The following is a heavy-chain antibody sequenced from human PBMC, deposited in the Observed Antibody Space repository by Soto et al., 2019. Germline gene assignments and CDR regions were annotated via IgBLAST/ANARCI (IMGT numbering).Heavy chain of an antibody. CDR1: GFTFSIYS. CDR2: ISSSSSYI. CDR3: ARDQRSLTTSCDY. Sequence: PWGSLRLSCAASGFTFSIYSMNLVLQAPGKGLDWVSSISSSSSYIYYADSVKGRFTISRDNAKNSLYLQMNSLRAEDTAVYYCARDQRSLTTSCDYWGQGTLVTVSS. D-gene: IGHD4-4*01. J-gene: IGHJ4*02. V-gene: IGHV3-21*01.